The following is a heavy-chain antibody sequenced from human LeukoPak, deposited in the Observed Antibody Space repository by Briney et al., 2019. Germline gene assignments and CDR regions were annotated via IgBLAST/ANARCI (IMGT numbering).Heavy chain of an antibody. J-gene: IGHJ4*02. CDR2: ISASGGKT. Sequence: GGSLRLSCAASGFTFNTYAMSWVRQAPGKGLEWVSLISASGGKTLYADSVKGRFIISRDNSANTLYLQMDTLRVEDTAVYYCAKFLMTAVTSGFGSWGQGTLVTVSS. V-gene: IGHV3-23*01. CDR3: AKFLMTAVTSGFGS. D-gene: IGHD4-17*01. CDR1: GFTFNTYA.